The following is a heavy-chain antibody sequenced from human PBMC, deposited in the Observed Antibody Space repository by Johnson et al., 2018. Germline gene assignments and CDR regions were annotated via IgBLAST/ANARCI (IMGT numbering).Heavy chain of an antibody. CDR2: ISYDGSNK. V-gene: IGHV3-30*03. J-gene: IGHJ6*03. D-gene: IGHD3-3*01. CDR1: GFTFSSYG. CDR3: ARVGSRIFGSRDYYYYYYMDV. Sequence: QLVQSGGGVVQPGRSLRLSCAASGFTFSSYGMHWVRQAPGKGLEWVAVISYDGSNKYYADSVKGRFTISRDNSKNTLYLQMNSLRAEDTAVYYCARVGSRIFGSRDYYYYYYMDVWGKGTTVTVSS.